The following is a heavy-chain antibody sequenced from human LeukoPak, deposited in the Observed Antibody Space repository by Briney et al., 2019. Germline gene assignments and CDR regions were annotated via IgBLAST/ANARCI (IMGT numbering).Heavy chain of an antibody. J-gene: IGHJ3*02. CDR2: IYYSGCT. D-gene: IGHD3-10*01. CDR1: GGSISSYY. CDR3: ARHVKAPGPLITMVRGVKCAFDI. Sequence: PSETLSLTCTVSGGSISSYYWSWIRQPPGKGLESIGYIYYSGCTNYNPSLKSRVTISVDTSKNQFSLKLSSVTAADTAVYYCARHVKAPGPLITMVRGVKCAFDIWGQGTMVTVSS. V-gene: IGHV4-59*08.